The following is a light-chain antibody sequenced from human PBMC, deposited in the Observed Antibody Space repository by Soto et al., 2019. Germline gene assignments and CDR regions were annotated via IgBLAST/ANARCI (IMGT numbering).Light chain of an antibody. Sequence: DIQMTQSPSTLSASVGDRVTILCRPGQNIVTWAAWYQQRPGKAPKLLIYEASSLETGVPSRFSGSGSGTEFTLTISSLQPDDFATYYCQQYSSYSWTFGQGTKVEI. CDR2: EAS. V-gene: IGKV1-5*03. CDR3: QQYSSYSWT. J-gene: IGKJ1*01. CDR1: QNIVTW.